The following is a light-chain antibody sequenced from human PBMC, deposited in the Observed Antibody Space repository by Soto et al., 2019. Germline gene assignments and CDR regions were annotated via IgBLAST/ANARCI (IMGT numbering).Light chain of an antibody. V-gene: IGKV3-15*01. J-gene: IGKJ1*01. CDR2: GAS. Sequence: EIVMTQSPATLSVSPGERATLSCRASQSVSSNLAWYQQKPGQAPRLLIYGASTRATGIPARFSGRGSGTEFTLTSTGLQSEDVAVYYCQQYNSWPSFGQGTKVEIK. CDR3: QQYNSWPS. CDR1: QSVSSN.